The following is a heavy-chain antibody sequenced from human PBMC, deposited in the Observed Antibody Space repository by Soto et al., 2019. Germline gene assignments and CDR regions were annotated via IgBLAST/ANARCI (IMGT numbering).Heavy chain of an antibody. CDR3: AKGLIPNSSSWDDAFDI. CDR1: GFTFSSYA. V-gene: IGHV3-23*01. D-gene: IGHD6-13*01. CDR2: ISGSGGST. Sequence: GGSLRLSCAASGFTFSSYAMSWVRQAPGKGLEWVSAISGSGGSTYYADSVKGRFTFSRDNSKNTLYLQMNSLRAEDTAVYYCAKGLIPNSSSWDDAFDIWGQGTMVTVSS. J-gene: IGHJ3*02.